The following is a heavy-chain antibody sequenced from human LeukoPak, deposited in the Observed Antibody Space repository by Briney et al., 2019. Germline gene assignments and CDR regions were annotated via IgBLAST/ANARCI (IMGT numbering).Heavy chain of an antibody. V-gene: IGHV3-9*01. Sequence: GGSLRLSCAASGFTFDDYAMHWVRQAARKGLEWVSGISWNSGSIGYADSVKGRFTISRDNAKNSLYLQMNSLRAEDTAVYYCAREKSGWPNWFDPWGQGTLVTVSS. J-gene: IGHJ5*02. CDR1: GFTFDDYA. D-gene: IGHD6-19*01. CDR3: AREKSGWPNWFDP. CDR2: ISWNSGSI.